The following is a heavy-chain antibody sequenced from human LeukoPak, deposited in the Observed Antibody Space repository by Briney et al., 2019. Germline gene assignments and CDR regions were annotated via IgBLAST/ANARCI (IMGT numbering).Heavy chain of an antibody. Sequence: SQTLSLTCTVSGYAITSGGFSWNWIRQSPGKGLEWIGCIYDRGPAYYNPSLKSRFTISVDRPKNQFFLNVTSLTAANTAVYFCARSRQASGLFNSWGQGTLVVVSS. D-gene: IGHD3-10*01. J-gene: IGHJ5*01. CDR1: GYAITSGGFS. CDR3: ARSRQASGLFNS. V-gene: IGHV4-30-2*06. CDR2: IYDRGPA.